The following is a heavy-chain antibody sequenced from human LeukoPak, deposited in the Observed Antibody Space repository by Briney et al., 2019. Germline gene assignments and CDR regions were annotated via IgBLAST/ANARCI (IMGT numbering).Heavy chain of an antibody. CDR2: IFYSGST. Sequence: SETLSLTCTVSGVSVSSGSYYWSWIRQPPGKGLEWVGYIFYSGSTNYNPSLKSRVTISADTSKNHFSLRLSSVTAADTAVYYCASYRRGSYYSYWGQGTLVTVSS. J-gene: IGHJ4*02. V-gene: IGHV4-61*03. D-gene: IGHD3-16*01. CDR3: ASYRRGSYYSY. CDR1: GVSVSSGSYY.